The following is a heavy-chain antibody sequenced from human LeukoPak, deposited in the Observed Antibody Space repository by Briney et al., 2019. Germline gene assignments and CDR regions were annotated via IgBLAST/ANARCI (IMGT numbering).Heavy chain of an antibody. V-gene: IGHV3-23*01. Sequence: PWGSLRLSCVASGFSFNNYAMDWVRQAPGKGLEWVSLIIGSSGSTFYADSVKGRFTISRDKSKNTLYLQMNSLGAEDTAVYYCAKGAYDYIEIAYFDYWGQGSLVTVSS. J-gene: IGHJ4*02. CDR1: GFSFNNYA. CDR2: IIGSSGST. D-gene: IGHD5-12*01. CDR3: AKGAYDYIEIAYFDY.